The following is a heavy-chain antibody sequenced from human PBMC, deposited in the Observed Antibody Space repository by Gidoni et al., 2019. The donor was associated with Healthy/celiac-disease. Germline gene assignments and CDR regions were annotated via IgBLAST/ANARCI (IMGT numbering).Heavy chain of an antibody. J-gene: IGHJ3*02. CDR2: INAGNGNT. D-gene: IGHD2-2*03. V-gene: IGHV1-3*01. CDR3: ARDYLDIVVVPAARAFDI. CDR1: GDTFTSYA. Sequence: QVQLVQSGAEVKKPGASVKVSCKAAGDTFTSYAMHWVRQAPGQRLEWMGWINAGNGNTKYSQKFQGRVTITRDTSASTAYMELSSLRSEDTAVYYCARDYLDIVVVPAARAFDIWGQGTMVTVSS.